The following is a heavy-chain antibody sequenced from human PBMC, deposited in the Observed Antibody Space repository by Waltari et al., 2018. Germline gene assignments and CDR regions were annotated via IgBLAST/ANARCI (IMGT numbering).Heavy chain of an antibody. Sequence: QVQLQESGPGLVKPSETLSLTCTVSGGSISSYYWSWIRQPPGKGLEWFGYIYYSGRTTFNPSLYSRVTISVDTSKNQFSLKLSSVTAADTAVYYCARGDWDGSWFDYCGQGTLVTVSS. CDR3: ARGDWDGSWFDY. CDR1: GGSISSYY. D-gene: IGHD6-13*01. V-gene: IGHV4-59*01. J-gene: IGHJ4*02. CDR2: IYYSGRT.